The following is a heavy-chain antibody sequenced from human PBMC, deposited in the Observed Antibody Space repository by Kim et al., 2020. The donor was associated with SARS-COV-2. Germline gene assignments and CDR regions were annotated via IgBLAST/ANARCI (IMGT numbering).Heavy chain of an antibody. CDR3: AKDDGSGSGTTFDD. CDR1: GFTFTTYA. Sequence: GGSLRLSCAASGFTFTTYAMAWVRQAPGKGLEWVSTISGNGGSTYYADSVKGRFTISRDNSKNALYLQMNTLRAEDTAVYYCAKDDGSGSGTTFDDWGQG. J-gene: IGHJ4*02. D-gene: IGHD3-10*01. V-gene: IGHV3-23*01. CDR2: ISGNGGST.